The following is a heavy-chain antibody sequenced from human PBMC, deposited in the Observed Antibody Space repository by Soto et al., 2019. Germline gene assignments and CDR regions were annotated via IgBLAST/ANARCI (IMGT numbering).Heavy chain of an antibody. CDR3: AREASVLLTADQPSRFDS. CDR2: ISPYSGYT. CDR1: GYSFMKYG. D-gene: IGHD2-8*01. J-gene: IGHJ4*02. V-gene: IGHV1-18*01. Sequence: ASVKVSCKGFGYSFMKYGINWVRQAPGQGLEWVGWISPYSGYTHSAQKFHGRLTLTTDTAASTAYMELRILRSADTALYYCAREASVLLTADQPSRFDSWGQGTLVTVSS.